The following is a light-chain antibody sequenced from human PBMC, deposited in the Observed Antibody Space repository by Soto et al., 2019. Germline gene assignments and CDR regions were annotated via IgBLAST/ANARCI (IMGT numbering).Light chain of an antibody. CDR2: DVS. Sequence: QSALTRPPSVSGSPGQSITISCTGTGSDIGAYNYVSWYRQHPGKAPELLIYDVSSRPPGVSNRFSGSKSGDTASLSISGLQAGDEAHYYCMSYTSGSTLYVFGTGTKLTVL. J-gene: IGLJ1*01. V-gene: IGLV2-14*03. CDR1: GSDIGAYNY. CDR3: MSYTSGSTLYV.